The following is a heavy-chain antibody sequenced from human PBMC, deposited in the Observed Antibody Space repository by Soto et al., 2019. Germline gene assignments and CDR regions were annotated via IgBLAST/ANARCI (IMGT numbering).Heavy chain of an antibody. V-gene: IGHV1-3*01. J-gene: IGHJ6*02. D-gene: IGHD2-2*02. CDR1: A. CDR2: INAGNGNT. CDR3: AKEGFCSSTSCYKAGMDV. Sequence: AMHWVRQAPGQRLEWMGWINAGNGNTKYSQKFQGRVTITRDTSASTAYMELSSLRSEDTAVYYCAKEGFCSSTSCYKAGMDVWGQGTTVTVSS.